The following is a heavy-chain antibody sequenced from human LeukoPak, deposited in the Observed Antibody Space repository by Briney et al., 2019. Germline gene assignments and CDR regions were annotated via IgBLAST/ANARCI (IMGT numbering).Heavy chain of an antibody. J-gene: IGHJ6*02. CDR2: MNNGPGAT. D-gene: IGHD1-7*01. Sequence: GGSLRLSCAASGFSFSTSPMSWVRQPPGKGLEWVSAMNNGPGATFYRDSVRGRFTISRDDSKSTLYLQMNSLRAEDTGTYYCAKPHYELLDVWGQGTTVTVSS. CDR1: GFSFSTSP. V-gene: IGHV3-23*01. CDR3: AKPHYELLDV.